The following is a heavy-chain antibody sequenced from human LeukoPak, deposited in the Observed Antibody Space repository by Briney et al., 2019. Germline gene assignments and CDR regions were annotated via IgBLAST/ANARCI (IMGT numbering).Heavy chain of an antibody. J-gene: IGHJ6*03. V-gene: IGHV1-8*01. CDR2: MNPNSGNT. Sequence: GASVKVSCKASGYTFTSYDINWVRQATGQGLEWMGWMNPNSGNTGYAQKFQGRVTMTRNTSISTAYMGLSSLRSEDTAVYYCAKIAAQNLYYYYYMDVWGKGTTVTVSS. D-gene: IGHD6-6*01. CDR3: AKIAAQNLYYYYYMDV. CDR1: GYTFTSYD.